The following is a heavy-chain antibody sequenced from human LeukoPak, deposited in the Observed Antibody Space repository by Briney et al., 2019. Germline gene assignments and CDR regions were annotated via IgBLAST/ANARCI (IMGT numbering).Heavy chain of an antibody. J-gene: IGHJ6*02. CDR2: ISAYNGNT. Sequence: ASVKVSCKASGNTFTSYGISWVRQAPGQGLEWMGWISAYNGNTNYAQKLQGRVTMTTDTSTSTAYMELRSLRSDDTAVYYCASFSSSWLDGMDVWGQGTTVTVSS. D-gene: IGHD6-13*01. V-gene: IGHV1-18*01. CDR3: ASFSSSWLDGMDV. CDR1: GNTFTSYG.